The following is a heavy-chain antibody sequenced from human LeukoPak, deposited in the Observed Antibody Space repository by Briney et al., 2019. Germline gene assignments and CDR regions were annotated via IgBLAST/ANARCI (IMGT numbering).Heavy chain of an antibody. J-gene: IGHJ6*03. CDR1: GGTFSSYA. CDR3: ARGYYYYYYMDV. V-gene: IGHV1-69*13. Sequence: SVKVSCKASGGTFSSYAISWVRQAPGQGLEWMGGIIPIFGTANYAQKFQGRVTITADESTSTAYMELSSLRSEDTAVYYCARGYYYYYYMDVWGKGTTVTISS. CDR2: IIPIFGTA.